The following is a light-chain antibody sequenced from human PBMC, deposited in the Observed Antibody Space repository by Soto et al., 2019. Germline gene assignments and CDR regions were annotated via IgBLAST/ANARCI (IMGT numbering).Light chain of an antibody. J-gene: IGKJ4*01. Sequence: DSQMTQFPSTLSASVGDRVTITCRASQSISPWLAWYQQKPGKAPKILISKASTLQSGVPPRFSGSGSGTEFTLTISSLQPDDFATYYCQQYERYPMTFGAGTKVDIK. V-gene: IGKV1-5*03. CDR1: QSISPW. CDR2: KAS. CDR3: QQYERYPMT.